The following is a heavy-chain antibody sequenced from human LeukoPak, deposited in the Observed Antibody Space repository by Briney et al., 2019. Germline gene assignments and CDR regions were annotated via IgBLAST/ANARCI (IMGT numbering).Heavy chain of an antibody. CDR1: GFTFANYA. CDR3: AREGRVSGYDFDC. CDR2: ITGSGGST. V-gene: IGHV3-23*01. D-gene: IGHD5-12*01. J-gene: IGHJ4*02. Sequence: GGSLRLSCAASGFTFANYAMSWVRQAPGKGLEWVSAITGSGGSTYYADSVKGRFTISRDNAKNTLYLQMNNLRVEDTAVYYCAREGRVSGYDFDCWGQGTLVTVSS.